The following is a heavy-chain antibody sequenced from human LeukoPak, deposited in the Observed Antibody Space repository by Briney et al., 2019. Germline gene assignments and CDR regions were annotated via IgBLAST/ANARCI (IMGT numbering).Heavy chain of an antibody. CDR2: IYSRGST. J-gene: IGHJ4*02. D-gene: IGHD4-11*01. Sequence: SETLSLTCTVSGGSISGYYWSWIRQPPGKGLEWIGYIYSRGSTNYNPSLKSRVTISIDTSKNQFSLKLSSVTAADTAVYYCAREGTTVTHFDYWGQGTLVTVSS. CDR3: AREGTTVTHFDY. CDR1: GGSISGYY. V-gene: IGHV4-59*01.